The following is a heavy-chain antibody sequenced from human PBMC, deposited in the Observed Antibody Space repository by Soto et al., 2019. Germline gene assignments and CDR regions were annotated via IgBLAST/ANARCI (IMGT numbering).Heavy chain of an antibody. CDR2: INSDGSST. J-gene: IGHJ4*02. Sequence: GGSLRLSCAASGFTFSSYWMHCVRQAPGKGLVWVSRINSDGSSTSYADSVKGRFTISRDNAKNTLYLQMNSLRAEDTAVYYCARARSYYGSGSYTFDYWGQGTLVTVSS. CDR1: GFTFSSYW. D-gene: IGHD3-10*01. V-gene: IGHV3-74*01. CDR3: ARARSYYGSGSYTFDY.